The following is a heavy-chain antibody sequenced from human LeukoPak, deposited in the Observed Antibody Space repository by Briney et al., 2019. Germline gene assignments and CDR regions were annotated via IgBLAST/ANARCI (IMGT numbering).Heavy chain of an antibody. Sequence: SETLSLTCTVSGGSISSSSYYWGWIRQPPGKGLEWIGSIYYSGSTYYNPSLKSRVTISVDTSKNQFSLKLSSVTAADTAVYYCARVGGITAAGRIDYWGQGTLVTVSS. D-gene: IGHD6-13*01. CDR1: GGSISSSSYY. CDR2: IYYSGST. V-gene: IGHV4-39*07. CDR3: ARVGGITAAGRIDY. J-gene: IGHJ4*02.